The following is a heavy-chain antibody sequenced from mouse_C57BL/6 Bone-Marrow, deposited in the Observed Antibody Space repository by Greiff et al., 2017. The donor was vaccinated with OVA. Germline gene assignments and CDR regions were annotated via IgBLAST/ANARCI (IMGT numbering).Heavy chain of an antibody. V-gene: IGHV5-15*01. CDR2: ISNLAYSI. CDR1: GFTFSDYG. D-gene: IGHD1-1*01. CDR3: ARRDYGSSHWYFDV. J-gene: IGHJ1*03. Sequence: EVHLVESGGGLVQPGGSLKLSCAASGFTFSDYGMAWVRQAPRKGPEWVAFISNLAYSIYYADTVTGRFTLSRENAKNTLYLEMSSLRSEDTAMYYCARRDYGSSHWYFDVWGTGTTVTVSS.